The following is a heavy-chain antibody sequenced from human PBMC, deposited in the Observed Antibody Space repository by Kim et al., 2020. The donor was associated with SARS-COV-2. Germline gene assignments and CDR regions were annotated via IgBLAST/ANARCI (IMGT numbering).Heavy chain of an antibody. Sequence: SYSTSRKARLTISKDTSKNQVVLTMTNMDPVDTATYYCARMPASIVAADYWGQGTLVTVSS. J-gene: IGHJ4*02. CDR3: ARMPASIVAADY. D-gene: IGHD6-13*01. V-gene: IGHV2-70*01.